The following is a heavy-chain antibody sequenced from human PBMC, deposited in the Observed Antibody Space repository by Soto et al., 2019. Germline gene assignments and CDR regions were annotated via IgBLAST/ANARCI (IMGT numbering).Heavy chain of an antibody. D-gene: IGHD3-10*01. CDR3: AKDRGAGFDYYYYYMDV. V-gene: IGHV3-30*18. J-gene: IGHJ6*03. CDR1: GFTFSSYS. CDR2: ISYDGSNI. Sequence: GGSLRLSCAASGFTFSSYSMNWVRQAPGKGLEWVAVISYDGSNIYYADSVKGRFTISRDNSKNTLYLQMNSLRAEDTAVYYCAKDRGAGFDYYYYYMDVWGKGTTVTVSS.